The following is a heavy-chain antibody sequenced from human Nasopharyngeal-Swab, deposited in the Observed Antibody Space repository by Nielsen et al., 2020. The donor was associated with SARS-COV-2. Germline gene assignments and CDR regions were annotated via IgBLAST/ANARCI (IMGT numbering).Heavy chain of an antibody. Sequence: GESLKISCTASGFTFGDYAMSLVRQAPGKGLEWVGFIRSKACGGTTEYAASVKVRFTIPRDDSKSIAYLQMNSLKTEDTAVYYCTRVVATIGTIYWYFDLWGRGTLVTVSS. CDR1: GFTFGDYA. CDR2: IRSKACGGTT. V-gene: IGHV3-49*04. CDR3: TRVVATIGTIYWYFDL. D-gene: IGHD5-12*01. J-gene: IGHJ2*01.